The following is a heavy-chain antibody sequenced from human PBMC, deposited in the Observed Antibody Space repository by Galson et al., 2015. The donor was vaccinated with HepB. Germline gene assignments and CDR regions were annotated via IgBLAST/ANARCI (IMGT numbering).Heavy chain of an antibody. Sequence: SLRLSCAASGFTFRSYWMAWVRQAPGKGLEWVANIKEDGGEKDYVDSVKGRSTISRDNAKNSLYLQMNSLRGEDTAVYYCVRDVRHGNFDDWGQGTLVTVSS. CDR3: VRDVRHGNFDD. CDR2: IKEDGGEK. J-gene: IGHJ4*02. V-gene: IGHV3-7*03. CDR1: GFTFRSYW.